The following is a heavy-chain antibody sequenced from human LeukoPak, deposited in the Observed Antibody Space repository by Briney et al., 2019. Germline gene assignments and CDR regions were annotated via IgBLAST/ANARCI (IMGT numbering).Heavy chain of an antibody. Sequence: SETLSLTCAVSGGSLSGYYWSWIRQPPGKGLEWIGEINHSGSTNYNPSLKSRVTISVDTSKNQFSLKLSSVTAADTAVYYCARPESITMVRGVIITGGFDYWGQGTLVTVSS. V-gene: IGHV4-34*01. D-gene: IGHD3-10*01. J-gene: IGHJ4*02. CDR1: GGSLSGYY. CDR3: ARPESITMVRGVIITGGFDY. CDR2: INHSGST.